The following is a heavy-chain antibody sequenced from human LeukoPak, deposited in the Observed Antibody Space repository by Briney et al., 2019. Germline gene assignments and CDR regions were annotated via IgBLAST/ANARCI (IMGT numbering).Heavy chain of an antibody. V-gene: IGHV4-61*02. CDR2: IYTSGST. J-gene: IGHJ4*02. Sequence: SETLSLTCTVSGGSISSGSYYWSWIRQPAGKGLEWIGRIYTSGSTNYNPSLKSRVTISIDTSKNQFSLNLSSVTAADTAVYYCARISLTGYAPISGYFDYWGQGTLVTVSS. D-gene: IGHD3-9*01. CDR1: GGSISSGSYY. CDR3: ARISLTGYAPISGYFDY.